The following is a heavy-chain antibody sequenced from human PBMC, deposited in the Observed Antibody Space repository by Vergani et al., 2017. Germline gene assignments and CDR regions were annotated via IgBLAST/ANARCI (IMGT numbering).Heavy chain of an antibody. CDR2: VYHSGST. Sequence: QVHLQESGPGLVKPSETLSLTCSVSGDSINTADYWGWIRKPPGKGLEWIGSVYHSGSTSYNPSLQSRVTISVDTSKNQFSLNLNSMTAADTAIYYCAKNSSGVFFDNWGQGALVTVSS. D-gene: IGHD6-25*01. J-gene: IGHJ4*02. CDR1: GDSINTADY. V-gene: IGHV4-38-2*02. CDR3: AKNSSGVFFDN.